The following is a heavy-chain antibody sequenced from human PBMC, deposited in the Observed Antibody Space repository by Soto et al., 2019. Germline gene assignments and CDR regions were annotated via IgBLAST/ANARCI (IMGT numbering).Heavy chain of an antibody. J-gene: IGHJ4*02. CDR1: GGTFSRYA. CDR2: IIPIFGTA. Sequence: GASVKVSCKASGGTFSRYAISWVRQAPGQGLEWMGGIIPIFGTANYAQKFQGRVTITADESTSTAYMELSSLRSEDTAVYYCARRPRYSSGWPLDYWGQGTLVTVSS. V-gene: IGHV1-69*13. CDR3: ARRPRYSSGWPLDY. D-gene: IGHD6-19*01.